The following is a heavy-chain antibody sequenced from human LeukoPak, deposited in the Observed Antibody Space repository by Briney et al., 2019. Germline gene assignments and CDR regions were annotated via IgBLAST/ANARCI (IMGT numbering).Heavy chain of an antibody. D-gene: IGHD2-2*01. V-gene: IGHV3-30*18. J-gene: IGHJ4*02. CDR3: AKDDAYLTQLLCLHCDY. CDR1: GFTFSSYG. CDR2: ISYDGSNK. Sequence: GRSLRLSCAASGFTFSSYGMHWVRQAPGKGLHWVAVISYDGSNKYYADSVKGRFTISRDNSKNTLYLQMNSLRAEDTAVYYCAKDDAYLTQLLCLHCDYWGQGTLVTVSS.